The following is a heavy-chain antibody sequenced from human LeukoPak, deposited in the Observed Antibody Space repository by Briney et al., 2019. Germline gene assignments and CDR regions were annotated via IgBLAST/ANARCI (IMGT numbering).Heavy chain of an antibody. V-gene: IGHV3-23*01. CDR1: GFTFSDYY. D-gene: IGHD3-10*01. CDR2: ISGSGGST. CDR3: AKLLLWFGEPDY. J-gene: IGHJ4*02. Sequence: GGSLRLSCAASGFTFSDYYMSWIRQAPGKGLEWVSAISGSGGSTYYADSVKGRFTISRDNSKNTLYLQMNSLRAEDTAVYYCAKLLLWFGEPDYWGQGTLVTVSS.